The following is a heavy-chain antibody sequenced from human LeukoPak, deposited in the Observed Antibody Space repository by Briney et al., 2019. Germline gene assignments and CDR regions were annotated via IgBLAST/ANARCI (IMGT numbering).Heavy chain of an antibody. CDR3: ARHSQAHDAFDI. Sequence: SETLSLTCAVYGGSFSGYYWSWIRQPPGKGLEWIGEINHSGSTNYNPSLKSRVTISVDTSKNQFSLKLSSVTAADTAVYYCARHSQAHDAFDIWGQGTMVTVSS. D-gene: IGHD2-21*01. CDR2: INHSGST. J-gene: IGHJ3*02. CDR1: GGSFSGYY. V-gene: IGHV4-34*01.